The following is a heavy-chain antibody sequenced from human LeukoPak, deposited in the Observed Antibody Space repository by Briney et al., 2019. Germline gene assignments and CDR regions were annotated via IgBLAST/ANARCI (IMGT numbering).Heavy chain of an antibody. CDR2: IEEYGSEI. CDR1: GFTFSTYW. Sequence: GGSLRLSCAASGFTFSTYWMGWVRQAPGKGLEWVANIEEYGSEIYYVDSVKGRFTISRDNTKTSLYLQTNSLRAEDTAVYYCARPSFRTGSYFDHWGQGTLVTVSS. CDR3: ARPSFRTGSYFDH. V-gene: IGHV3-7*01. J-gene: IGHJ4*02. D-gene: IGHD3/OR15-3a*01.